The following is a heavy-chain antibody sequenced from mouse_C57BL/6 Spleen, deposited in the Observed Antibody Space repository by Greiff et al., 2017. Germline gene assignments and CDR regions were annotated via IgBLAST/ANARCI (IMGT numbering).Heavy chain of an antibody. CDR2: IHPNSGST. V-gene: IGHV1-64*01. D-gene: IGHD2-10*02. J-gene: IGHJ2*01. CDR3: ARWYGNYEKNYFDY. Sequence: VQLQQPGAELVKPGASVKLSCKASGYTFTSYWMHWVKQRPGQGLEWIGMIHPNSGSTNYNEKFKSKATLTVDKSSSTAYMQLSSLTSEDSAVYYCARWYGNYEKNYFDYWGQGTTLTVSS. CDR1: GYTFTSYW.